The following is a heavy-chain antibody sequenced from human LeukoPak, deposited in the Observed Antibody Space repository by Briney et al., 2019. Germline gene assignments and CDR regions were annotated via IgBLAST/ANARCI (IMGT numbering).Heavy chain of an antibody. CDR1: GGSFSGYY. J-gene: IGHJ5*02. D-gene: IGHD3-22*01. CDR3: ARGNSSGYLSWFDP. CDR2: INHSGST. V-gene: IGHV4-34*01. Sequence: SETLSLTCAVYGGSFSGYYWSWIRQPPGKGLEWIGEINHSGSTNYNPSLKSRVTISVDTSKNQFSLKLSSVTAADTAVYYCARGNSSGYLSWFDPWGQGTLVTVSS.